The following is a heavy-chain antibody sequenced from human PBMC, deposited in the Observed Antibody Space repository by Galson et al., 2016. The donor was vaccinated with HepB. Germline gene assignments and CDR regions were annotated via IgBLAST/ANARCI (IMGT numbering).Heavy chain of an antibody. J-gene: IGHJ6*02. Sequence: SLRLSCAASGFTFSSYSMNWVRQAPGKGLEWVSYISSSCSTIYYAHTVKGRFTISRDNAKSSLYLQMNSLRDEDTAVYYCARDLSSGWYSPYYYYGMVVWGQGTTVTVSS. V-gene: IGHV3-48*02. CDR1: GFTFSSYS. D-gene: IGHD6-19*01. CDR2: ISSSCSTI. CDR3: ARDLSSGWYSPYYYYGMVV.